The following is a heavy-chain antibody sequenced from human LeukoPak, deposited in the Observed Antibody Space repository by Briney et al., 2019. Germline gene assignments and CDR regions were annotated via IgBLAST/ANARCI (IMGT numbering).Heavy chain of an antibody. Sequence: RGASLQISCKGSGYSFTSYWIGWVRQLPGKGLEWMGIIYPGDSDTRYSPSFQGQVTISADKSISTAYLQWSSLKASDTAMYYCARARSGYSGYGPFDYWGQGTLVTVSS. CDR3: ARARSGYSGYGPFDY. D-gene: IGHD5-12*01. CDR2: IYPGDSDT. J-gene: IGHJ4*02. V-gene: IGHV5-51*01. CDR1: GYSFTSYW.